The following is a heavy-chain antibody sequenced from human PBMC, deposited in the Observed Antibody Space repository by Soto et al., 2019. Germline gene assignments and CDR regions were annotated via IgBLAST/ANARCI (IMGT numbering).Heavy chain of an antibody. D-gene: IGHD3-10*01. Sequence: GESLKISCKGSGYSFTSYWIGWVRQMPGKGLEWMGVIYPGDSDTRYSPSFQGQVTISADKSISTAYLQWSSLKASDTAMYYCARRMVRGVINDAFDIWGQGTMVTVSS. CDR3: ARRMVRGVINDAFDI. CDR2: IYPGDSDT. CDR1: GYSFTSYW. V-gene: IGHV5-51*01. J-gene: IGHJ3*02.